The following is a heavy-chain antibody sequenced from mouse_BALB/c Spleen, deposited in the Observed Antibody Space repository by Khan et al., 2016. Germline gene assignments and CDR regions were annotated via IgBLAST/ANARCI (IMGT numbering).Heavy chain of an antibody. CDR3: ARDRYSGTSYFDY. CDR1: GFSLTTYG. V-gene: IGHV2-9*02. Sequence: VQLQESGPGLVAPSQSLSITCTVSGFSLTTYGVHWVRQPPGKGLEWLGVIWAGGSEDYNSALMSRQSISKDNSKSQVFLKMNSLQTDDTATYYCARDRYSGTSYFDYWGQGTPLTVSS. J-gene: IGHJ2*01. CDR2: IWAGGSE. D-gene: IGHD1-1*01.